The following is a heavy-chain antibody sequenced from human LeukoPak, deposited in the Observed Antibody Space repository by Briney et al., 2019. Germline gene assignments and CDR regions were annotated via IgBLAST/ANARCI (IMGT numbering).Heavy chain of an antibody. Sequence: SETLSLTCTVSGGFINSYYWSWIRQPAGKGLEWIGRVYTSGITNYNPSLKSRITMSVDTSKNQFSLKLTSVTAADTAVYYCARRNGFDRGYYYYMDVWGKGTTVTVSS. CDR3: ARRNGFDRGYYYYMDV. V-gene: IGHV4-4*07. D-gene: IGHD3-9*01. J-gene: IGHJ6*03. CDR1: GGFINSYY. CDR2: VYTSGIT.